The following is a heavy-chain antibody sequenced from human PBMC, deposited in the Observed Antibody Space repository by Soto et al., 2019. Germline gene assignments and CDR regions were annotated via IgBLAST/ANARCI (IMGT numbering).Heavy chain of an antibody. J-gene: IGHJ6*02. CDR3: ARDNILGILYGGMDV. CDR1: GGSISSGDYY. V-gene: IGHV4-30-4*01. Sequence: SETLSLTCTVSGGSISSGDYYWSWLRQPPGKGLECIGYIYYSGSTYYNPSLKSRVTISVDTAKNQFSLKLSSVTAADTAVYYCARDNILGILYGGMDVWGQGTTVTVSS. D-gene: IGHD3-3*01. CDR2: IYYSGST.